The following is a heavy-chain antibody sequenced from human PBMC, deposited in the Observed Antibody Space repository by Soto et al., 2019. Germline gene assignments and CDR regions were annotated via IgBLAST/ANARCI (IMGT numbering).Heavy chain of an antibody. CDR3: ARRSSGTIFGVVMVYGMDV. D-gene: IGHD3-3*01. CDR2: INPNSGGT. V-gene: IGHV1-2*02. Sequence: ASVKVSCKASGYTFTGYYMHWVRQAPGQGLEWMGWINPNSGGTNYAQKFQGRVTMTRDTSISTAYMELSRLRSDDTAVYYCARRSSGTIFGVVMVYGMDVWRQVTTVT. CDR1: GYTFTGYY. J-gene: IGHJ6*01.